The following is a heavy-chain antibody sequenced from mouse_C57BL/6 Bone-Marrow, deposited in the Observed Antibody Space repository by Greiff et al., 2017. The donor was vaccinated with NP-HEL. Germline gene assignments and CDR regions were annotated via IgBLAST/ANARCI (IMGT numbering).Heavy chain of an antibody. V-gene: IGHV1-64*01. CDR3: ARWLLPYYYAMDY. CDR1: GYTFTSYW. J-gene: IGHJ4*01. CDR2: IHPNSGST. Sequence: QVQLKQPGAELVKPGASVKLSCKASGYTFTSYWMHWVKQRPGQGLEWIGMIHPNSGSTNYNEKFKSKATLTVDKSSSTAYMQLSSLTSEDSAVYCCARWLLPYYYAMDYWGQGTSVTVSS. D-gene: IGHD2-3*01.